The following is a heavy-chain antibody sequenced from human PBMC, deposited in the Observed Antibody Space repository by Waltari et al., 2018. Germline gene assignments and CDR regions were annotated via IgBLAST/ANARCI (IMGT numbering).Heavy chain of an antibody. V-gene: IGHV1-3*01. Sequence: QVQLVQSGAEVKKPGASVKVSCKASGYTFTSYAMHWVRQAPGQRLEWMGWINAGNGNTKYSQKCQGRVTITRDTSASTAYMELSSLRSEDTAVYYCARGFGYYYDSSGYYYLDYWGQGTLVTVSS. J-gene: IGHJ4*02. CDR1: GYTFTSYA. CDR2: INAGNGNT. D-gene: IGHD3-22*01. CDR3: ARGFGYYYDSSGYYYLDY.